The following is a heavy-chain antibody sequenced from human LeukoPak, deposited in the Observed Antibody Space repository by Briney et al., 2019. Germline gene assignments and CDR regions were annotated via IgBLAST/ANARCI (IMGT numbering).Heavy chain of an antibody. D-gene: IGHD6-19*01. J-gene: IGHJ6*03. CDR3: ASFGSGWYSAYYYYYMDV. CDR2: IKQDGSEK. V-gene: IGHV3-7*01. CDR1: GFTFSSYW. Sequence: GGSLRLSCAASGFTFSSYWMSWVRQAPGKGLEWVANIKQDGSEKYYVDSVKGRFTISRDNAKNSLYLQMNSLRAEDTAVYYCASFGSGWYSAYYYYYMDVWGKGTTVTVSS.